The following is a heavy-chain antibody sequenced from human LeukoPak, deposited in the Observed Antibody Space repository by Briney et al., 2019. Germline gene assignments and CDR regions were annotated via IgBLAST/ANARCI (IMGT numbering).Heavy chain of an antibody. V-gene: IGHV1-2*04. CDR3: ARQIYSGYVNNWFDP. J-gene: IGHJ5*02. CDR1: GYTFTGYY. D-gene: IGHD5-12*01. Sequence: GASVKVSCKASGYTFTGYYMHWVRQAPGQGLEWMGWINPNSGGTNYAQKFQGWVTMTRDTSISTAYMELSRLRSDDTAVYYCARQIYSGYVNNWFDPWGQGTLVTVSS. CDR2: INPNSGGT.